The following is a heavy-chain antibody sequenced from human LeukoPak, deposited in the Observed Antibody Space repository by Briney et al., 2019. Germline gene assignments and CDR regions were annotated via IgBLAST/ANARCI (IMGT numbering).Heavy chain of an antibody. V-gene: IGHV4-61*08. J-gene: IGHJ2*01. CDR1: GGSMSSGDYY. D-gene: IGHD5/OR15-5a*01. CDR3: ARDLPFDP. CDR2: IYCSGST. Sequence: SETLSLTCTVSGGSMSSGDYYWSWIRQPPGKGLEWIGYIYCSGSTNYNPSLKSRVTISVDTSKNQFSLKLSSVTAADTAVYYCARDLPFDPWGRGTLVTVSS.